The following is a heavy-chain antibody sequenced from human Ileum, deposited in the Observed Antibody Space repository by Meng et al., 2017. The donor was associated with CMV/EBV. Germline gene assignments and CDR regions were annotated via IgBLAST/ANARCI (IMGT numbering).Heavy chain of an antibody. J-gene: IGHJ4*02. CDR1: GVAFSANY. Sequence: WAISGVAFSANYMDWVRQAPGKGLEWVGRMRSKANRCSTEYAASLKGRFTISRDDSKNSLYLQMNSLEIEDTAVYYCARRYYGRLDYWGKGTLVTVSS. V-gene: IGHV3-72*01. CDR2: MRSKANRCST. CDR3: ARRYYGRLDY. D-gene: IGHD3-3*01.